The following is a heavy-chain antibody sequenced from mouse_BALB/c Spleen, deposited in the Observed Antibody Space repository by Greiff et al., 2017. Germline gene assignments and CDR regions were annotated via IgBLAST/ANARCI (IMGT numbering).Heavy chain of an antibody. CDR3: TRGGHYYGPYAMDY. CDR2: IYPGSGST. D-gene: IGHD1-2*01. V-gene: IGHV1S22*01. Sequence: LQQPGSELVRPGASVKLSCKASGYTFTSYWMHWVKQRHGKGLEWIGNIYPGSGSTNYDEKFKSKGTLTVDTSSSTAYMHLSSLTSEDSAFYYCTRGGHYYGPYAMDYWGQGTSVTVSS. J-gene: IGHJ4*01. CDR1: GYTFTSYW.